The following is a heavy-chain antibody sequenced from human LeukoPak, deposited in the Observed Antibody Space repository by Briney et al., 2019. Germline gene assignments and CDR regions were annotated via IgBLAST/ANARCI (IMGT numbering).Heavy chain of an antibody. CDR1: GFTFSSYG. CDR2: ISYDGSNK. D-gene: IGHD1-26*01. CDR3: AKLRYVSGSYYPSDY. J-gene: IGHJ4*02. V-gene: IGHV3-30*18. Sequence: GRSLRLSCAASGFTFSSYGMHWVRQAPGKGLEWVAVISYDGSNKYYADSVKGRFTISRDNSKNTLYLQMNSLRAEDTAVYYCAKLRYVSGSYYPSDYWGQGTLVTVSS.